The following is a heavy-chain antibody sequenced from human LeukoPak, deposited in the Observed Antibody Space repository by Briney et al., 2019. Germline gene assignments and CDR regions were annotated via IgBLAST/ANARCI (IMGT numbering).Heavy chain of an antibody. Sequence: GGSLRPSCAASGFTFSSYSMNWVRQAPGKGLEWVSYISSSSSTIYYADSVKGRFTISRDNAKNSLYLQMSSLRDEDTAVYYCARGDYGDPFDYWGQGTLVTVSS. D-gene: IGHD4-17*01. CDR2: ISSSSSTI. CDR1: GFTFSSYS. V-gene: IGHV3-48*02. CDR3: ARGDYGDPFDY. J-gene: IGHJ4*02.